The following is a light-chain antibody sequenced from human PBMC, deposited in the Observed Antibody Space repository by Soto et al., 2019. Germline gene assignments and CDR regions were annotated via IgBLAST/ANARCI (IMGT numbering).Light chain of an antibody. CDR3: SSYTNSSSII. V-gene: IGLV2-14*01. J-gene: IGLJ2*01. Sequence: QSALTQPASVSASPGQSVTISCTGTSSDIGAYKYVSWYQQEPDKAPKLMIYEVSDRPSGVSNRFSGSKSGNTASLTISGLQTEDEADYYCSSYTNSSSIIFGGGTKLTVL. CDR1: SSDIGAYKY. CDR2: EVS.